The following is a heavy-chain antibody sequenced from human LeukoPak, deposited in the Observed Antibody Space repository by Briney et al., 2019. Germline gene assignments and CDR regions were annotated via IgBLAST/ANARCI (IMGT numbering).Heavy chain of an antibody. CDR2: ISGSGGST. V-gene: IGHV3-23*01. CDR3: AKAGYYDSSGYYAPHYYFDY. Sequence: GGSLRLSCAASGFTFSSYAMSWVRQAPGKGLEWVSAISGSGGSTYYADSGKGRFTISRDNSKNTLYLQMNSLRAEDTAVYYCAKAGYYDSSGYYAPHYYFDYWGQGTLVTVSS. D-gene: IGHD3-22*01. J-gene: IGHJ4*02. CDR1: GFTFSSYA.